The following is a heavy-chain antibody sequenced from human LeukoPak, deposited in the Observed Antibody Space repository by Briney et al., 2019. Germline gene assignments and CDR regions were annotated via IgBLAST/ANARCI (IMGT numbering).Heavy chain of an antibody. J-gene: IGHJ4*02. CDR1: GGSINSDY. V-gene: IGHV4-59*08. Sequence: SETLSLTCTVSGGSINSDYWSWLRQPPGKRLEWIGYISYSGNTNYNPSLQSRVTISLHTSRNQFSLRLSSVTAADTAVYFCARLGYRDGYNYFFDRWGQGTLVTVSS. CDR3: ARLGYRDGYNYFFDR. CDR2: ISYSGNT. D-gene: IGHD5-24*01.